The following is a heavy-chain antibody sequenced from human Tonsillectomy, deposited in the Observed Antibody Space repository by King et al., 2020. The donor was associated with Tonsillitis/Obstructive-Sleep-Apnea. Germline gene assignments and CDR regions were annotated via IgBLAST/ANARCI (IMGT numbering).Heavy chain of an antibody. V-gene: IGHV3-7*04. J-gene: IGHJ3*01. CDR3: ARDPYRDSFGAFDL. CDR2: IKRDGSEK. D-gene: IGHD4-17*01. CDR1: GFTFSSYW. Sequence: VQLVESGGGLVQPGGSLRLSCAASGFTFSSYWMTWFRQAPGKGLEWVTNIKRDGSEKEYVDSVKGRFTVSRDNAKNSLYLQMNSLRVEDMAVYYCARDPYRDSFGAFDLWGQGTMVTVSS.